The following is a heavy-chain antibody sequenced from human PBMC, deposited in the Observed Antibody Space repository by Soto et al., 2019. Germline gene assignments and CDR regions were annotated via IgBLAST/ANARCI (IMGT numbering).Heavy chain of an antibody. Sequence: QVQLVQSGAVVKRPGASVRVSCKTSGYTFTNFFIHWVRQAPGQGLEWVGKVNPIGGTTTYSQKFQGRVTMTSDTSTATVYMVLSSLTSEDTAMYYCARINWGDAPFGFDYWGQGSLVTVSS. CDR1: GYTFTNFF. D-gene: IGHD7-27*01. CDR2: VNPIGGTT. J-gene: IGHJ4*02. V-gene: IGHV1-46*01. CDR3: ARINWGDAPFGFDY.